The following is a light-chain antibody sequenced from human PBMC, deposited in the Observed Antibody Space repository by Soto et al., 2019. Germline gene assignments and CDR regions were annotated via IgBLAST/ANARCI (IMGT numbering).Light chain of an antibody. CDR3: QQRNYWPIT. CDR1: QSVRSDY. Sequence: EIVLTQSPDTLSLSPGQRATLSCRASQSVRSDYFAWYQQKPGQAPRVIIFGVSTRATGIPARFSGSGSGTVFTLTINSLEPEDFAVYYCQQRNYWPITFGQGTRLEI. J-gene: IGKJ5*01. CDR2: GVS. V-gene: IGKV3D-20*02.